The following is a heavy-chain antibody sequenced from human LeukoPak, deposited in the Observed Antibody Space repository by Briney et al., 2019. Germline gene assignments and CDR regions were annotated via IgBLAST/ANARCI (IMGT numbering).Heavy chain of an antibody. J-gene: IGHJ4*02. CDR1: GFTFSSYG. CDR2: ISWNRVSI. V-gene: IGHV3-9*01. Sequence: GGSLRLSCAASGFTFSSYGMHWVRQAPGKGLEWVSGISWNRVSINYADSVKGRFTISRDNAKNSLYLQMNSLRAEDTALYYCAKDKRSDSGYDFDYWGQGTLVTVSS. CDR3: AKDKRSDSGYDFDY. D-gene: IGHD5-12*01.